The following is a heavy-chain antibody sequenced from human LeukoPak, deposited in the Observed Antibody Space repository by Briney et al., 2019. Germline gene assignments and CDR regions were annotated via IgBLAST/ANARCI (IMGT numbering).Heavy chain of an antibody. D-gene: IGHD1-26*01. J-gene: IGHJ5*02. CDR3: ARDGYSGSSSIWFDP. Sequence: PSETLSLTCTVSGGSISSSSYYWGWIRQPPGKGLEWIGSIYYSGSTYYNPSLKSRVTISVDTSKNQFSLKLSSVTAADTAVYYCARDGYSGSSSIWFDPWAREPWSPSPQ. CDR1: GGSISSSSYY. CDR2: IYYSGST. V-gene: IGHV4-39*07.